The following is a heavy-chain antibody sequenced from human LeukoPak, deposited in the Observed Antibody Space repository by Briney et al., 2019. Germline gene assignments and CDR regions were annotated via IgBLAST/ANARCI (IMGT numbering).Heavy chain of an antibody. CDR2: ISGSGGST. J-gene: IGHJ6*03. Sequence: GGSLRLSCAASGFTFSSYHMNWVRQAPGKGLEWVSAISGSGGSTYYADSVKGRFTISRDNSKNTLYLQMNSLRAEDTAVYYCAKDLGVYCSGGSCYSRGYYYMDVWGKGTTVTVSS. V-gene: IGHV3-23*01. D-gene: IGHD2-15*01. CDR3: AKDLGVYCSGGSCYSRGYYYMDV. CDR1: GFTFSSYH.